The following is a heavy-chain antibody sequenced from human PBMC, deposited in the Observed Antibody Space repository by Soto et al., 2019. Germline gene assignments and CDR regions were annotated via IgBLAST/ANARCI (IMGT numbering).Heavy chain of an antibody. V-gene: IGHV1-2*02. Sequence: ASVKVSCKASGYTFTVYYIHWLRQVPGQGLEWMGWINSNSGGPNYAQKFQGRVTMTRDTSIGTAYMELSRLTSDDTAVYYCAREAVLGSGKWFDPWGQGTPVTVSS. D-gene: IGHD1-26*01. CDR1: GYTFTVYY. J-gene: IGHJ5*02. CDR3: AREAVLGSGKWFDP. CDR2: INSNSGGP.